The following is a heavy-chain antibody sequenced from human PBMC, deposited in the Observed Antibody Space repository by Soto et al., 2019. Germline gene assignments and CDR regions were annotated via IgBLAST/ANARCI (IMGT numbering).Heavy chain of an antibody. V-gene: IGHV3-30-3*01. CDR3: ARQLLWFGELLYPPYYYYYGMDV. CDR2: ISYDGSNK. D-gene: IGHD3-10*01. CDR1: GFTFSSYA. Sequence: GGSLRLSCAASGFTFSSYAMHWVRQAPGKGLEWVAVISYDGSNKYYADSVKGRFTISRDNSKNTLYLQMNSLRSEDTAVYYCARQLLWFGELLYPPYYYYYGMDVWGQGTTVTVSS. J-gene: IGHJ6*02.